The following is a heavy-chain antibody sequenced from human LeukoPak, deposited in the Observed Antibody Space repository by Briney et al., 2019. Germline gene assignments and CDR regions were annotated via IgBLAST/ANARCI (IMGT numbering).Heavy chain of an antibody. D-gene: IGHD3-16*02. Sequence: AGGSLRLSCVASGFTFSTYGMSWVRQAPGKGLEWVSAITGSGGSTYYADSVKGRFTISRDNSKNTLYLQMNSLRAEDTAVYYCAKHVWGSYRYRFDYWGQGTLVTVSS. CDR2: ITGSGGST. V-gene: IGHV3-23*01. J-gene: IGHJ4*02. CDR3: AKHVWGSYRYRFDY. CDR1: GFTFSTYG.